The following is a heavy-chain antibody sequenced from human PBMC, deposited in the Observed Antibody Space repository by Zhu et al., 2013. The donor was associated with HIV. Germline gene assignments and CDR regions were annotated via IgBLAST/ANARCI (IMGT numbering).Heavy chain of an antibody. CDR3: TRGRDYYDFDY. CDR2: INHLGTT. Sequence: QVQLQQWGAGLLKPSETLSLTCAVYGGSFSNYFWSWIRQPPGKGLEWIGEINHLGTTNYNPSLKSRVTISVDTSKNQFSLKLTSVTAADTAVYYCTRGRDYYDFDYWGRGILVTVSS. CDR1: GGSFSNYF. J-gene: IGHJ4*02. D-gene: IGHD3-16*01. V-gene: IGHV4-34*01.